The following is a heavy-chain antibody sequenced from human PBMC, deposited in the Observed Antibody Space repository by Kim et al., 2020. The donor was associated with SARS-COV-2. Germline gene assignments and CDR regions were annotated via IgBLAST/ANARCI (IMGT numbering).Heavy chain of an antibody. J-gene: IGHJ4*02. V-gene: IGHV1-3*01. D-gene: IGHD3-22*01. CDR3: ARAAEPQFAYYDSSDTPGY. Sequence: ASVKVSCKASGYTFTSYAMHWVRQAPGQRLEWMGWINAGNGNTKYSQKFQGRVTITRDTSASTAYMELSSLRSEDTAVYYCARAAEPQFAYYDSSDTPGYWGQGTLVTVSS. CDR1: GYTFTSYA. CDR2: INAGNGNT.